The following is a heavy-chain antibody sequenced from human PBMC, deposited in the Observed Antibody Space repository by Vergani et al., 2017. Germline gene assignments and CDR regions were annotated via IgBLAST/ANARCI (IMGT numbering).Heavy chain of an antibody. CDR3: SRDMGYCGGGKCPPPRHYEMDV. CDR1: GYTFNGYY. V-gene: IGHV1-2*02. CDR2: INPNTGGT. J-gene: IGHJ6*02. Sequence: QVLLVQSGAEVKKPGASVKVSLKASGYTFNGYYIHWVRQAPGQGPEWMGWINPNTGGTNYTQKFQGRLTMSRDTSISTTYMAVTRLKSADTAVYFCSRDMGYCGGGKCPPPRHYEMDVWGQGTAVTVSS. D-gene: IGHD2-15*01.